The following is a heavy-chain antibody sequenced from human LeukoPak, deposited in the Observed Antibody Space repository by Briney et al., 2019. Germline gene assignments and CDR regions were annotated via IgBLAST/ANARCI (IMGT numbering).Heavy chain of an antibody. D-gene: IGHD3-10*01. V-gene: IGHV3-30*18. CDR3: AKGYYGSGSYVLMDV. CDR2: ISYDGSNK. CDR1: GFTFSSYG. Sequence: GRSLRLSCAASGFTFSSYGMHWVRQAPGKGLEGVAVISYDGSNKYYADSVNGRFTISRDNSKNTLYLQMNSLRAEDTAVYYCAKGYYGSGSYVLMDVWGKGTTVTVSS. J-gene: IGHJ6*04.